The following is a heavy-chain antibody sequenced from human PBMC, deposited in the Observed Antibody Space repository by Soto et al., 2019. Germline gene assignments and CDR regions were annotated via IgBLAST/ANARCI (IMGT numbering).Heavy chain of an antibody. CDR3: ERVQAAAGKKVWFGP. CDR1: GGSISSGGYY. V-gene: IGHV4-31*03. Sequence: SETLSLTCTVSGGSISSGGYYWSWIRQHPGKGLEWIGYIYYSGSTYYNPSLKSRVTISVDTSKNQFSLKLSSVTAADTAVYYCERVQAAAGKKVWFGPWGQGTLVTVSS. CDR2: IYYSGST. J-gene: IGHJ5*02. D-gene: IGHD6-13*01.